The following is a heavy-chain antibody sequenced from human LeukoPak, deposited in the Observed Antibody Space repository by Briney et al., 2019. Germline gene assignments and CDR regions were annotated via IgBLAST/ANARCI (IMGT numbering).Heavy chain of an antibody. J-gene: IGHJ4*02. CDR1: GFTLSSYA. Sequence: GGSLRLSCAASGFTLSSYAMSWVRQAPGKGLEWVSAISGSGDYTYYADSVKGRFTISRDNSKNTLYLQMNSLRAEDTAVYYCARETVGVTFYWGQGTLVTVSS. D-gene: IGHD1-26*01. CDR2: ISGSGDYT. V-gene: IGHV3-23*01. CDR3: ARETVGVTFY.